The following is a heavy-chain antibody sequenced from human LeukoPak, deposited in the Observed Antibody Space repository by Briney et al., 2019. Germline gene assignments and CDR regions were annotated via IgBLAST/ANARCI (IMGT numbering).Heavy chain of an antibody. J-gene: IGHJ4*02. D-gene: IGHD3-22*01. V-gene: IGHV4-34*01. CDR3: SSRPLYFDRSLRGAPFDY. Sequence: PSETLSLTCGVYGGSFSGYYWSWIRQPPGKGLEWIGEINDSGSTNYNPSLKSRVTTSVDTSKKQFSLKLSSVTAADTAVYYCSSRPLYFDRSLRGAPFDYWGQGTLVTVSS. CDR1: GGSFSGYY. CDR2: INDSGST.